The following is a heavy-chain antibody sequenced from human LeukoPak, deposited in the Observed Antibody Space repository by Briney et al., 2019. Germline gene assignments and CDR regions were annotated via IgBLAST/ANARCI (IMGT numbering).Heavy chain of an antibody. CDR1: GYTFTSYD. J-gene: IGHJ5*02. V-gene: IGHV1-8*01. CDR2: MNPNSGNT. Sequence: ASVKVSCKASGYTFTSYDINWVRQATGQGLEWMGWMNPNSGNTGYAQKFQGRVTMTRNTSIRTAYMELSSLRSEDTAVYYCARGRGVAAALRNWFDPWGQGTLVTVSS. D-gene: IGHD6-13*01. CDR3: ARGRGVAAALRNWFDP.